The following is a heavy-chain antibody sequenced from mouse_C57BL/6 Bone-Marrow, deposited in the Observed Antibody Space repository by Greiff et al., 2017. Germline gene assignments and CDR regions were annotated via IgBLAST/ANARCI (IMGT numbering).Heavy chain of an antibody. Sequence: EVKLVESGGGLVQSGRSLRLSCATSGFTFSDFYMEWVRQAPGKGLEWIAASRNKANDYTTEYSASVKGRFIVSRDTSQSILYRQMNALRAEDTAIYYCARDVEGYSNYAMDYWGQGTSVTVSS. CDR1: GFTFSDFY. CDR2: SRNKANDYTT. V-gene: IGHV7-1*01. D-gene: IGHD2-5*01. J-gene: IGHJ4*01. CDR3: ARDVEGYSNYAMDY.